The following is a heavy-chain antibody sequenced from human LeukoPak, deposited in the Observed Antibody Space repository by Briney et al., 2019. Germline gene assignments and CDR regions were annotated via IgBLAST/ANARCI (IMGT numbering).Heavy chain of an antibody. CDR1: GVSISSYY. CDR3: ARGMTTVTTRWFDP. CDR2: IYYSGST. D-gene: IGHD4-11*01. Sequence: SETLSLTCTVSGVSISSYYWTWIRQPPGKGLEWIGYIYYSGSTNYNPSLKSRVTISIDTSKNQFSLRLSSVTAADTAVYYCARGMTTVTTRWFDPWGQGTLVTVSS. V-gene: IGHV4-59*01. J-gene: IGHJ5*02.